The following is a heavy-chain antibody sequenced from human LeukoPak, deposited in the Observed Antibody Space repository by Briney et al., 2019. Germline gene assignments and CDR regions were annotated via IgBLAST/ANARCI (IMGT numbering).Heavy chain of an antibody. D-gene: IGHD1-26*01. CDR1: GYSFTNYW. CDR3: ARQDSGTYWRRFDY. V-gene: IGHV5-51*01. J-gene: IGHJ4*02. Sequence: GESLKISCKGSGYSFTNYWIGWVRQMPGKGLEWMGIIYPGDSDARYSPSFQGQVTISVDKSISTAYVQWSSLKASDSAMYYCARQDSGTYWRRFDYWGQGTLVTVSS. CDR2: IYPGDSDA.